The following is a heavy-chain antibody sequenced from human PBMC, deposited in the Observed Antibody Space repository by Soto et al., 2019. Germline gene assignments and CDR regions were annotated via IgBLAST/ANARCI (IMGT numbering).Heavy chain of an antibody. Sequence: GGSLRLSCAASGFTFSSYAMSWVRQAPGKGLEWVSAISSSSSYIYYADSVKGRFTISRDNAKNSLYLQMNSLRAEDTAVYYCASTRETHAYYDFWSGYYYYYGMDVWGQGTTVTVS. V-gene: IGHV3-21*01. CDR3: ASTRETHAYYDFWSGYYYYYGMDV. CDR2: ISSSSSYI. CDR1: GFTFSSYA. J-gene: IGHJ6*02. D-gene: IGHD3-3*01.